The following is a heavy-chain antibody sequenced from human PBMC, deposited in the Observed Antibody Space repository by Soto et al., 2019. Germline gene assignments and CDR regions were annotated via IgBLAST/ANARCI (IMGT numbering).Heavy chain of an antibody. V-gene: IGHV1-69*12. CDR2: ITLIFHTP. D-gene: IGHD3-10*01. CDR1: GGTFSSDA. CDR3: ARNASTISTFGEDECNSYSGVDV. J-gene: IGHJ6*01. Sequence: QVQLVQSGAEVKKPGSSVKVSCKASGGTFSSDAIGWVRQAPGQGLEWMGGITLIFHTPNYAQKFKGRPTITAAEPTSGVFMECSWLTSEDTAVYYFARNASTISTFGEDECNSYSGVDVWGQGTAVTLSS.